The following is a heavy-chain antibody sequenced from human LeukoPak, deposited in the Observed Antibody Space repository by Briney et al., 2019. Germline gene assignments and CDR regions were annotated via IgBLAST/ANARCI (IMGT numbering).Heavy chain of an antibody. D-gene: IGHD3-22*01. Sequence: GGSLRLSCAASGFTFSSYSMNWVRQAPGKGLEWVSSISSSSSYIYYADSVKGRFTISRVNAKNSLYLQMNSLRAEDTAVYYCARDDSSGYYPPFDYWGQGTLVTVSS. CDR2: ISSSSSYI. J-gene: IGHJ4*02. CDR3: ARDDSSGYYPPFDY. CDR1: GFTFSSYS. V-gene: IGHV3-21*01.